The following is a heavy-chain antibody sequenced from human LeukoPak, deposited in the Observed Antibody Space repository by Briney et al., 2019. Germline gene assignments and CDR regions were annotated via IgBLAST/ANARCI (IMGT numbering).Heavy chain of an antibody. V-gene: IGHV4-34*01. CDR2: IYHSGST. J-gene: IGHJ4*02. Sequence: SETLSLTCTVYGGSFSGYYWSWIRQPPGKGLEWIGYIYHSGSTYYNPSLKSRVTISVDRSKNQFSLKLSSVTAADTAVYYCARAGGHGYGFDYWGQGTLVTVSS. D-gene: IGHD5-12*01. CDR3: ARAGGHGYGFDY. CDR1: GGSFSGYY.